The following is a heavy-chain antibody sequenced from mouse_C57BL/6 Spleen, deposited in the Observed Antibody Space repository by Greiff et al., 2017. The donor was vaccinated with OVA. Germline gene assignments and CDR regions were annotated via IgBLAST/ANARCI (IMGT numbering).Heavy chain of an antibody. J-gene: IGHJ1*03. CDR1: GYTFTDYY. D-gene: IGHD3-1*01. Sequence: VKLVESGAELVRPGASVKLSCKASGYTFTDYYINWVKQRPGQGLEWIARIYPGSGNTYYNEKFKGKATLTAEKSSSTAYMQLSSLTSEDSAVYFCARDGRRYFDVWGTGTTVTVSS. CDR3: ARDGRRYFDV. CDR2: IYPGSGNT. V-gene: IGHV1-76*01.